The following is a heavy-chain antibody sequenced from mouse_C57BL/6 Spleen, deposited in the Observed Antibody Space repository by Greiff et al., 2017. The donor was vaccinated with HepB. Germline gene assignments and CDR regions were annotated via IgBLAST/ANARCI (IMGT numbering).Heavy chain of an antibody. Sequence: EVQVVESGPGLVKPSQSLSLTCSVTGYSITSGYYWNWIRQFPGNKLEWMGYISYDGSNNYNPSLKNRISITRDTSKNQFFLKLNSVTTEDTATYYCARVGYDDYCAMDYWGQGTSVTVSS. V-gene: IGHV3-6*01. J-gene: IGHJ4*01. CDR1: GYSITSGYY. CDR2: ISYDGSN. D-gene: IGHD2-3*01. CDR3: ARVGYDDYCAMDY.